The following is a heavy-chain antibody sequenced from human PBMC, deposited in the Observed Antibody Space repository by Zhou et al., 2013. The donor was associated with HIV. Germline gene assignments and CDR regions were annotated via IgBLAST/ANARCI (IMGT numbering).Heavy chain of an antibody. CDR3: ARGLYYYGSGRYDAFDI. Sequence: QVQLVQSGAEVKKPGASVKVSCKASGYTFTSYDINWVRQATGQGLEWMGWMNPNSGNTGYAQKFQGRVTITRNTSISTAYMELSSLRSEDTAVYYCARGLYYYGSGRYDAFDIWGQGDNGHRLF. CDR1: GYTFTSYD. D-gene: IGHD3-10*01. J-gene: IGHJ3*02. CDR2: MNPNSGNT. V-gene: IGHV1-8*03.